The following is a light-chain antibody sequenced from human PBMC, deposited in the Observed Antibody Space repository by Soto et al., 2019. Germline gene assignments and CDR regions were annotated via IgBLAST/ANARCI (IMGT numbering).Light chain of an antibody. CDR3: QQYHSYPAS. Sequence: DIQMTQSPSSLSASVGDRVTITCRASQGISSFLAWFQQKPGKAPESLIYDASTLQSEVSSRFSGSGSDTHFTLTISSLQPEDFATYYCQQYHSYPASFGQGTKVEIK. V-gene: IGKV1-16*01. CDR1: QGISSF. J-gene: IGKJ1*01. CDR2: DAS.